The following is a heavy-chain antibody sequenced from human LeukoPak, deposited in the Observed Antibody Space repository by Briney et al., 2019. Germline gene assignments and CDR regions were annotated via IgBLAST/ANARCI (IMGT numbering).Heavy chain of an antibody. D-gene: IGHD3-10*01. V-gene: IGHV4-59*01. Sequence: PSETLSLTCGVYGGSFSGYYWSRIRQPPGKGLEWIGYIHYTGSTNYKPSLKSRVTISVDTSKNQFSLKLSSVTAADTAVYYCARVEEGYGSGRRENYYYYYMDVWGKGTTVTISS. CDR3: ARVEEGYGSGRRENYYYYYMDV. CDR1: GGSFSGYY. CDR2: IHYTGST. J-gene: IGHJ6*03.